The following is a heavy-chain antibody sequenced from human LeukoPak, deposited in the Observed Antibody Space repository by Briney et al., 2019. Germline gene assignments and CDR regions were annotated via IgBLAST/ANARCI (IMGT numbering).Heavy chain of an antibody. Sequence: PGGSLRLSCAASGFTFSNAWMSWVRQAPGKGLEWVGRIKSKTEGGTTDYAAPVKGRFTISRDDSKNTLYLQMNSLKTEDTAVYYCTTEVPYYDILTGYRVGFYFDYWGQGTLVTVSS. J-gene: IGHJ4*02. D-gene: IGHD3-9*01. CDR1: GFTFSNAW. CDR3: TTEVPYYDILTGYRVGFYFDY. CDR2: IKSKTEGGTT. V-gene: IGHV3-15*01.